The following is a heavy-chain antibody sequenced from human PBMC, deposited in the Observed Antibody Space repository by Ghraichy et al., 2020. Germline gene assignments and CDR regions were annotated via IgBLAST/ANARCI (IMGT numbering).Heavy chain of an antibody. J-gene: IGHJ4*02. CDR1: GYTFTSYG. Sequence: ASVKVSCKASGYTFTSYGISWVRQAPGQGLEWMGWISAYNGNTNYAQKLQGRVTMTTDTSTSTAYMELRSLRSDDTAVYYCARDLVSGGNPGGVDYWGQGTPVTVSS. V-gene: IGHV1-18*01. CDR3: ARDLVSGGNPGGVDY. CDR2: ISAYNGNT. D-gene: IGHD4-23*01.